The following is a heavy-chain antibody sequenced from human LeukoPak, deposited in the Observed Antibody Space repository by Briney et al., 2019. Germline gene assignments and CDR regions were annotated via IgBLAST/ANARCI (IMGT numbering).Heavy chain of an antibody. CDR1: GYTFTGYY. D-gene: IGHD3-22*01. CDR3: AREDSTGYSSLDY. Sequence: GASVKVSCKASGYTFTGYYIHWVRQAPGQGLEWMGWINLKSGGTNYAQNFQARVTMTRETSISTAYMELSRLRSDDTAVYYCAREDSTGYSSLDYWGQGTLVAVSS. J-gene: IGHJ4*02. CDR2: INLKSGGT. V-gene: IGHV1-2*02.